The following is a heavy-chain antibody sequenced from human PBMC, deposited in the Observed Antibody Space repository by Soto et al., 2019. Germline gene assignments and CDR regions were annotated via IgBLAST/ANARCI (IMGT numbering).Heavy chain of an antibody. CDR2: IYSGGST. Sequence: GGSLRLSCAASGFTVSSNYMSWVRQAPGKGLEWVSVIYSGGSTSYADSWKGRFTISRHNSKNTRYLQMNSLRAEDTAVYYCARGAKEGIAVAGGLGAFDIWGQGTMVTVSS. D-gene: IGHD6-19*01. V-gene: IGHV3-53*04. J-gene: IGHJ3*02. CDR3: ARGAKEGIAVAGGLGAFDI. CDR1: GFTVSSNY.